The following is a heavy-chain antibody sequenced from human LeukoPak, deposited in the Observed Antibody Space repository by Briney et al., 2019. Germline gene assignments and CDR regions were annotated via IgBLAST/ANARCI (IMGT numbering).Heavy chain of an antibody. CDR2: MNPNGGNS. J-gene: IGHJ4*02. V-gene: IGHV1-8*01. CDR1: GYTFTNYD. Sequence: ASVEVSCKASGYTFTNYDINWVRQATGQGREWMGYMNPNGGNSAYAQKFQGRVTITTDASISTASMELSGLRSEDTALYYCAREGLDYWGQGTLVTVSS. CDR3: AREGLDY.